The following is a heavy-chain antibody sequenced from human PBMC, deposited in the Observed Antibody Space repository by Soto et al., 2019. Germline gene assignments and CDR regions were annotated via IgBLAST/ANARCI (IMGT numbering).Heavy chain of an antibody. CDR1: GFSFSDHY. CDR3: TRETVVNGYGDYTFEY. Sequence: GGSLRLSCAASGFSFSDHYIDWVRQAPGKGLEWVGRTRNKANSYTTQYAASVKDRFLISRDESKNSLYLQMNSLKTEDTAVYYCTRETVVNGYGDYTFEYWGQGTLVTVSS. J-gene: IGHJ4*02. V-gene: IGHV3-72*01. CDR2: TRNKANSYTT. D-gene: IGHD4-17*01.